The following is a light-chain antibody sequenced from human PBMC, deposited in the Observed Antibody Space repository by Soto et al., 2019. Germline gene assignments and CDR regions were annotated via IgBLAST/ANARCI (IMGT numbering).Light chain of an antibody. Sequence: IFLTQSPGTLSLSPGERITLSCRASQSVTTRLAWYQHKPGQAPTLLMSGASNRASGVPVRFSGSGSGTDFNLTITRLEPEDFALYYCQQYGGSPITFGLGTRLEIK. J-gene: IGKJ5*01. CDR1: QSVTTR. CDR3: QQYGGSPIT. CDR2: GAS. V-gene: IGKV3-20*01.